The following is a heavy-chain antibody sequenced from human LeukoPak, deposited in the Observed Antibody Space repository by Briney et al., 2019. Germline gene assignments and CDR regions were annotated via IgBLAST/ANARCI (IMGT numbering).Heavy chain of an antibody. CDR2: ISSSSSYI. Sequence: GGSLRLSFAASGFTFSSYSMNWVRQAPGKGLEWVSSISSSSSYIYYADSVKGRFTISRDNAKNSLYLQMNSLRAEDTAVYYCARGGNYDSSGYLDYWGQGTLVTVSS. V-gene: IGHV3-21*01. J-gene: IGHJ4*02. D-gene: IGHD3-22*01. CDR3: ARGGNYDSSGYLDY. CDR1: GFTFSSYS.